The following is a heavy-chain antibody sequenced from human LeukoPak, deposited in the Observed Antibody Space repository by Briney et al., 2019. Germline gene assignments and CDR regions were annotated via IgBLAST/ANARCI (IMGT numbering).Heavy chain of an antibody. D-gene: IGHD3-9*01. V-gene: IGHV3-13*01. CDR2: IGVVGGT. Sequence: GGSLRLSCAASGFTFSSYDFHWVRHVTGKGLEWVSAIGVVGGTYYAGSVKGRFTISRDNAKNSLYLQMKSLRAGDTAVYYCAREARGRSDWSMPEYWGQGTLVTVSS. CDR1: GFTFSSYD. J-gene: IGHJ4*02. CDR3: AREARGRSDWSMPEY.